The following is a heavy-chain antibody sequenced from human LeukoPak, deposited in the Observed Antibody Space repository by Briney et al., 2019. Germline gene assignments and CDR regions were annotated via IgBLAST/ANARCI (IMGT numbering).Heavy chain of an antibody. CDR2: ISGSGGST. CDR1: GFTFSSYA. V-gene: IGHV3-23*01. Sequence: GGSLRLSCAASGFTFSSYAMGWVRQAPGKGLEWVSAISGSGGSTYYADSVKGRFTISRDNSKNTLYLQMNSLRAEDTAVYYCAKLEGAAAGPDYFDYWGQGTLVTVSS. J-gene: IGHJ4*02. D-gene: IGHD6-13*01. CDR3: AKLEGAAAGPDYFDY.